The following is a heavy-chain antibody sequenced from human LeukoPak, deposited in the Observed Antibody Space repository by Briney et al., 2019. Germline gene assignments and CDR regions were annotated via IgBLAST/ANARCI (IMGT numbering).Heavy chain of an antibody. CDR2: IYYSGST. Sequence: SETLSLTCTVSGGSISSGGYCWSWIRQHPGKGLEWIGYIYYSGSTYYNPSLKSRVTISVDTSKNQFSLKLSSVTAADTAVYYCASFGIVATMLEPSNDYWGQGTLVTVSS. CDR3: ASFGIVATMLEPSNDY. V-gene: IGHV4-31*03. J-gene: IGHJ4*02. CDR1: GGSISSGGYC. D-gene: IGHD5-12*01.